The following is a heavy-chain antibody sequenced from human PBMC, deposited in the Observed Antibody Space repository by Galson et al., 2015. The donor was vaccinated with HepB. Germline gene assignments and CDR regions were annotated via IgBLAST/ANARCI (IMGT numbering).Heavy chain of an antibody. CDR2: MNPNNGGT. V-gene: IGHV1-2*06. D-gene: IGHD1-14*01. CDR1: GYTFTGYY. CDR3: ASHHKREGYYYFYMDV. Sequence: SVKVSCKASGYTFTGYYIHWVRQAPGQGLEWMGRMNPNNGGTNLAQKFQGRVTMTRDMSISTAYMELSRLRSDDTALYYCASHHKREGYYYFYMDVWGKGTTVTVSS. J-gene: IGHJ6*03.